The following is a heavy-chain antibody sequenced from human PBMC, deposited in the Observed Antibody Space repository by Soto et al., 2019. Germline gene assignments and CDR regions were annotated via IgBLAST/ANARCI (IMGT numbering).Heavy chain of an antibody. CDR2: IYNSGSTM. Sequence: PGGSLRLSCAASGFTFSAFEMNWVRQAPGKGLEWLSYIYNSGSTMTYADSVKGRFAISRDNAKNSLYLQMYSLRAEDTAVYYCARESGGTGLDVWGQGTTVTVS. CDR3: ARESGGTGLDV. D-gene: IGHD1-1*01. V-gene: IGHV3-48*03. J-gene: IGHJ6*02. CDR1: GFTFSAFE.